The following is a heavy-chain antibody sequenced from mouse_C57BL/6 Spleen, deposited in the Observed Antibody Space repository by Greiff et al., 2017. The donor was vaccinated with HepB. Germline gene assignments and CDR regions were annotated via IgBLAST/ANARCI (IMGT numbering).Heavy chain of an antibody. Sequence: QVQLQQPGAELVMPGASVKLSCKASGYTFTSYWMHWVKQRPGQGLEWIGEIDPSDSNTNYNQKFKGKSTLTVDKSSSTAYMQLRSLTSEDSAVYYCARAGTVDYWGQGTTLTVSS. V-gene: IGHV1-69*01. CDR2: IDPSDSNT. J-gene: IGHJ2*01. CDR1: GYTFTSYW. CDR3: ARAGTVDY. D-gene: IGHD4-1*01.